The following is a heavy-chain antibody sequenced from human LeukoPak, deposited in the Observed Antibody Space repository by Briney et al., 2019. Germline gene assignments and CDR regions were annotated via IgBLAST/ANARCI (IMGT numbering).Heavy chain of an antibody. Sequence: GGSLRLSCAASGFTVSSNFMSWVRQAPGKGLEWVSVIYSGGTTYYADSVKGRFTISRDSSKNTLYLQMNTLRVEDTAVYSCARGVSSGWYYFDYWGQGTLVTVS. V-gene: IGHV3-66*01. CDR3: ARGVSSGWYYFDY. D-gene: IGHD6-19*01. CDR2: IYSGGTT. J-gene: IGHJ4*02. CDR1: GFTVSSNF.